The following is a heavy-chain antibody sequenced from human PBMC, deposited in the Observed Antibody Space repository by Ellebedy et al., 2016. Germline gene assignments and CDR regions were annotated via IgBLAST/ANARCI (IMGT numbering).Heavy chain of an antibody. V-gene: IGHV3-23*01. J-gene: IGHJ4*02. CDR1: GLNFNTFF. D-gene: IGHD4-17*01. CDR3: RQGHYADL. Sequence: GESLKISXTASGLNFNTFFMSWVRQAPGKGLEWVSTISAGSDTTRLAESVKGRFTISRDSSKNSVYLRMNNLRVEDTAVYYCRQGHYADLWGQGTLVTVSS. CDR2: ISAGSDTT.